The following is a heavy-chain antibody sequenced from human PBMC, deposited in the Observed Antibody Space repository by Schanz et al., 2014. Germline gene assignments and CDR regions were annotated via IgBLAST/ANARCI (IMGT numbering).Heavy chain of an antibody. V-gene: IGHV3-48*04. CDR2: VSRSTPDI. J-gene: IGHJ5*02. CDR1: GFTFSPYW. CDR3: ARPALWFGDNCFDP. Sequence: EVQLVESGGGLVQPGGSLRLSCGSSGFTFSPYWMHWVRQAPGKGLVWVSYVSRSTPDIYYADSVKGRFTMSRDNAKNTLYLQMNSLRAEDTAVYYCARPALWFGDNCFDPWGQGTLVTVSS. D-gene: IGHD3-10*01.